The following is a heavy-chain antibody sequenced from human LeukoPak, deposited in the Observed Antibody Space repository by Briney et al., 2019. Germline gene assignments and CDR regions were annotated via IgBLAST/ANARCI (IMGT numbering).Heavy chain of an antibody. J-gene: IGHJ4*02. V-gene: IGHV4-34*01. CDR2: INHSGST. CDR3: AIQGIAAAGTPLFDDY. D-gene: IGHD6-13*01. Sequence: SETLSLTCAVYGGSFSGYYWSWIRQPPGKGLEWIGEINHSGSTNYNPSLKSRVTISVDTSKNQFSLKLSSVTAADTAVYYCAIQGIAAAGTPLFDDYWGQGTLVTVSS. CDR1: GGSFSGYY.